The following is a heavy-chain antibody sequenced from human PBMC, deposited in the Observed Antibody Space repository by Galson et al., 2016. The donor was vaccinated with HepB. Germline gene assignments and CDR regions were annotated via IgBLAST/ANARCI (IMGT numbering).Heavy chain of an antibody. CDR1: GFTVSSDY. CDR2: IYSGGTT. CDR3: ARGPNDYGRALGY. D-gene: IGHD4-17*01. J-gene: IGHJ4*01. Sequence: SLRLSCAASGFTVSSDYMSWVRQAPGKGLEWVSIIYSGGTTYYADSVKGRFTISRDNSKNTLYLQMNSLRAEDTAVYYCARGPNDYGRALGYWGHGTLVPFSS. V-gene: IGHV3-53*01.